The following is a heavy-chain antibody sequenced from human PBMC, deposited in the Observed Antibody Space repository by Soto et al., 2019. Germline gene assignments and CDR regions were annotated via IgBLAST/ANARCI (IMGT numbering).Heavy chain of an antibody. CDR3: ARKFWSGPHDAFDI. D-gene: IGHD3-3*01. CDR2: IIPIFGTA. Sequence: SVKVSCKASGYTFTGYYMHWVRQAPGQGLEWMGGIIPIFGTANYAQKFQGRVTITADESTSTAYMELSSLRSEDTAVYYCARKFWSGPHDAFDIWGQGTMVTVSS. CDR1: GYTFTGYY. V-gene: IGHV1-69*13. J-gene: IGHJ3*02.